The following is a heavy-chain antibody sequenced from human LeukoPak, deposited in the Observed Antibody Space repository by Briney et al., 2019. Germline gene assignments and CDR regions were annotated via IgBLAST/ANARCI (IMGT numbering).Heavy chain of an antibody. Sequence: SQTLSLTCAISGDSVSSNSAAWNWIRQSTSRGLGWLGRTYYRSKWYNDYAVSVKSRITINPDTSNNQFSLQLNSVTPEDTAVYYCAREGYYGSGSYSPSLEYWGQGTLVTVSS. CDR2: TYYRSKWYN. CDR3: AREGYYGSGSYSPSLEY. CDR1: GDSVSSNSAA. V-gene: IGHV6-1*01. D-gene: IGHD3-10*01. J-gene: IGHJ4*02.